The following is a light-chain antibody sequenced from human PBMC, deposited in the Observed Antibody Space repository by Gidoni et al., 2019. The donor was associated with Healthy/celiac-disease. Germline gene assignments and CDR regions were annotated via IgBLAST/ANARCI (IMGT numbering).Light chain of an antibody. CDR2: AAS. J-gene: IGKJ2*01. Sequence: DIQMTPAPSSLSAPVGDIVTITCQAIQSISSYLNWDQQKPVKAPMLLVYAASSWPSGVPSRFSGSGSGTDFTLTIISLQPEDFASYYCQRSYSTPYTFGQGTKLEIK. V-gene: IGKV1-39*01. CDR3: QRSYSTPYT. CDR1: QSISSY.